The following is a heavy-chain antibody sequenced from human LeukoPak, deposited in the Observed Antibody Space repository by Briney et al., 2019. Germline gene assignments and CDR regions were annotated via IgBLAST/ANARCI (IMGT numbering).Heavy chain of an antibody. CDR2: ISDSGSST. D-gene: IGHD2-15*01. CDR3: AKQLGYCSDGTCYFES. J-gene: IGHJ4*02. V-gene: IGHV3-23*01. CDR1: GFTFSSYA. Sequence: GGSLRLSCEASGFTFSSYAMSWVRQAPGKGLEWVSAISDSGSSTYDADSVKGRFTISRDNSKNTLYLQMHSLRAEDTAVYYCAKQLGYCSDGTCYFESWGQGTLVTVSS.